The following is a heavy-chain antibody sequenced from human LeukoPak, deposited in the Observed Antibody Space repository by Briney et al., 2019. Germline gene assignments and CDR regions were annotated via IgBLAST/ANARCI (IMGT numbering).Heavy chain of an antibody. Sequence: SETLSLTCTVSGGSISSSSYYWGWIRQPPGKGLEWIGSIYYSGGTYYNPSLKSRVTISVDTSKNQFSLKLSSVTAADTAVYYCASPSSYYYYMDVWGKGTTVTVSS. V-gene: IGHV4-39*01. CDR2: IYYSGGT. CDR3: ASPSSYYYYMDV. J-gene: IGHJ6*03. CDR1: GGSISSSSYY.